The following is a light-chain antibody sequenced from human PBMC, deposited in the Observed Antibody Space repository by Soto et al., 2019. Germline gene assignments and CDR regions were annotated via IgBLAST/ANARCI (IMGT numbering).Light chain of an antibody. CDR3: CSYAGNKVV. J-gene: IGLJ2*01. CDR1: SSDVGAYAF. V-gene: IGLV2-8*01. CDR2: EVT. Sequence: QSALSQPPSASGSPGQSVTISCTGTSSDVGAYAFVSWYQQFPDRAPKLIIYEVTKRPSGVPDRFSGSKSGNTASLTVSAMQAEDEADYYCCSYAGNKVVFGGGTKVTVL.